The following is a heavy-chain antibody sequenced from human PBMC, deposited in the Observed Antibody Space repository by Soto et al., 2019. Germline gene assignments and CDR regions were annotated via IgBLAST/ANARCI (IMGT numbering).Heavy chain of an antibody. V-gene: IGHV3-30-3*01. CDR1: GFTFSSYA. D-gene: IGHD3-3*01. Sequence: GGSLILSCAASGFTFSSYAMHWVRQAPGTGLEWVAVISYEGSNKYYADSVKGRFTISRDNSKNTLYLQMNSLRTEDTAVYYCAKFWSGYYRYYGMDVWGQGTTVTVSS. CDR3: AKFWSGYYRYYGMDV. J-gene: IGHJ6*02. CDR2: ISYEGSNK.